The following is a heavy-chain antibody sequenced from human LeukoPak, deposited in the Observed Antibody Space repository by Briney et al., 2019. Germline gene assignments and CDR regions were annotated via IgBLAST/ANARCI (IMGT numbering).Heavy chain of an antibody. D-gene: IGHD3-10*02. CDR1: GFTFSNSG. Sequence: PGGTLRLSCAASGFTFSNSGMNWVRQAPGKGLEWVSTISGSGDSTYYADSVKGRFTISRDNAKNSLYLQMNSLRAEDTAVYYCAELGITMIGGVWGKGTTVTISS. V-gene: IGHV3-23*01. CDR2: ISGSGDST. J-gene: IGHJ6*04. CDR3: AELGITMIGGV.